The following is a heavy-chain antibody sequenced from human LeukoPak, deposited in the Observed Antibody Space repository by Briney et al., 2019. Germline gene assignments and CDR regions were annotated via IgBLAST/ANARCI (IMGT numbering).Heavy chain of an antibody. CDR1: GFTFRTYT. J-gene: IGHJ6*02. CDR3: AKELETTVTTFDYYYGMDV. V-gene: IGHV3-23*01. Sequence: GGSLRLSCVASGFTFRTYTMNWIRQTPGKGLEWVSGSIGSGGSAFYADSVKGRFSISRDESKNTLFLHMNSLRAEDTAVYYCAKELETTVTTFDYYYGMDVWGQGTTVTVSS. D-gene: IGHD4-17*01. CDR2: SIGSGGSA.